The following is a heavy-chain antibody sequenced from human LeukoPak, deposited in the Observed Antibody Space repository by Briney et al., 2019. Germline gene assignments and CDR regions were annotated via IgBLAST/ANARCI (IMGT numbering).Heavy chain of an antibody. Sequence: GGSLRLSCAASGFTFSSYSMNWVRQAPGKGLEWVSSISSSSSYIYYADSVKGRFTISRDNAKNSLCLQMNSLRAEDTAVYYCARYAYDILTGFYYYYGMDVWGQGTTVTVSS. J-gene: IGHJ6*02. V-gene: IGHV3-21*01. CDR2: ISSSSSYI. CDR3: ARYAYDILTGFYYYYGMDV. D-gene: IGHD3-9*01. CDR1: GFTFSSYS.